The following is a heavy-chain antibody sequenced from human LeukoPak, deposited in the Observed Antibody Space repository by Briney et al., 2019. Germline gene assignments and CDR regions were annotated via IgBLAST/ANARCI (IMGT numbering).Heavy chain of an antibody. D-gene: IGHD2-15*01. J-gene: IGHJ4*02. Sequence: GGSLTLSCAASGFTFSDSNMNWVRQAPGKGLEWVSAISGSGGSTYYADSVKGRFTISRDNSKNTLYLQMNSLRAEDTAVYYCAKGPFGCSGGSCPFDYWGQGTLVTVSS. CDR2: ISGSGGST. CDR3: AKGPFGCSGGSCPFDY. V-gene: IGHV3-23*01. CDR1: GFTFSDSN.